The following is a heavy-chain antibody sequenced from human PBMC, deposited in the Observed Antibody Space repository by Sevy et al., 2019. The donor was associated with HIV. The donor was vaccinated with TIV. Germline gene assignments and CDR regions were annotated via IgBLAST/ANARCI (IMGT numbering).Heavy chain of an antibody. CDR2: MTPNSGDT. CDR3: ATVLYYDSSAYYFDY. CDR1: GYMFIAYF. D-gene: IGHD3-22*01. V-gene: IGHV1-2*06. Sequence: ASVKVSCKASGYMFIAYFIHWVRQAPGQGLEWMGRMTPNSGDTNYAQKFQGRVTMTRHTSINTAYMELSRLRSDDTAVYSCATVLYYDSSAYYFDYWGQGTLVTVSS. J-gene: IGHJ4*02.